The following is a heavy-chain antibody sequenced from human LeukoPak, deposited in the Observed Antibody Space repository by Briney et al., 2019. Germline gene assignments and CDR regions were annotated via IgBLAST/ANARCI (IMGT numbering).Heavy chain of an antibody. CDR2: IYYSGST. CDR3: ARTPFGAYYFDY. D-gene: IGHD3-3*01. CDR1: GGSISSYY. V-gene: IGHV4-59*01. Sequence: PSETLSLTCTVSGGSISSYYWSWIRQPPGKGLEWIGYIYYSGSTNYNPSLKSRVTISVDTSKNQFSLKLSSVTAADTAVYYCARTPFGAYYFDYWGQGTLVTVSS. J-gene: IGHJ4*02.